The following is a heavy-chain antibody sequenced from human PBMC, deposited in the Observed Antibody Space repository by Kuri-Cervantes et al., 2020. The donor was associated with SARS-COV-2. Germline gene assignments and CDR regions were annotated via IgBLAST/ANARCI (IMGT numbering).Heavy chain of an antibody. D-gene: IGHD3-16*02. J-gene: IGHJ6*02. CDR2: IIPIFGTA. CDR1: GGTFSSYA. V-gene: IGHV1-69*13. CDR3: AKVPYDYVWGSYRYTYYYYGMDV. Sequence: SVKVSCKASGGTFSSYAISWVRQAPGQGLEWMGGIIPIFGTANYAQKFQGRVTITADESTSTAYMELSSLRSEDTAVYYCAKVPYDYVWGSYRYTYYYYGMDVWGQGTTVTVSS.